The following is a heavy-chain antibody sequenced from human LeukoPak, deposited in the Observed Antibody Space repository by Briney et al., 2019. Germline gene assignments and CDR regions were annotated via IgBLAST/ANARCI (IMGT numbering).Heavy chain of an antibody. D-gene: IGHD5-12*01. J-gene: IGHJ4*02. Sequence: SETLSLTCTVSGGSIRSYYWSWIRQPPGKGLEWIGYFYYSGSTNYNPSLKSRVTISVDVSKNQFSLKLSSVTAADTAVYYCARHHSGYYSQTFDNWGQGTLVTVSP. CDR1: GGSIRSYY. CDR2: FYYSGST. CDR3: ARHHSGYYSQTFDN. V-gene: IGHV4-59*08.